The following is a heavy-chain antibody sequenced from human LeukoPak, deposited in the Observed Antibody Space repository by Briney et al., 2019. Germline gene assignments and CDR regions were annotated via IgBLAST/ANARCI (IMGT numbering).Heavy chain of an antibody. Sequence: ASVKVSCKAPGYTFTSYGISWVRQAPGQGLEWMGWINTYNGNTNYAQKLQGRVTMTTDTSTSTAYMELRSLRSDDTAVYYCARNSHGYSSGWLQFNFDYWGQGTLVTVSS. V-gene: IGHV1-18*01. D-gene: IGHD6-19*01. CDR2: INTYNGNT. CDR3: ARNSHGYSSGWLQFNFDY. CDR1: GYTFTSYG. J-gene: IGHJ4*02.